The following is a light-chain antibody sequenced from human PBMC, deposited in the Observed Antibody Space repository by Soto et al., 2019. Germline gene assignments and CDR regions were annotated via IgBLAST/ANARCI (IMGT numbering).Light chain of an antibody. CDR2: GAS. J-gene: IGKJ4*01. V-gene: IGKV3-20*01. CDR3: QQYGTSPFTLGGGSWFT. CDR1: QSVRSSY. Sequence: EIVLTQSPGTLSLSPGERATLSCRASQSVRSSYLAWYQQKPGQGPRLLIYGASSRATGIPDRFSGSGSGTDFTLSISRLYPEDVAVYYCQQYGTSPFTLGGGSWFTFGGGTKVEIK.